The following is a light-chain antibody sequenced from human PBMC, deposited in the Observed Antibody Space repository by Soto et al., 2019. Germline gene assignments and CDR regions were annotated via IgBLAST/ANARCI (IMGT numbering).Light chain of an antibody. Sequence: DVQMTQSQSSLSASVGDRVTITCRASQDINNLTWFQQKPGKAPKTLIYAASILQPGVPSKFSGSASGTDFTLTISSLQPEDFATYYRQQYNSYPPTFGQGTRLEIK. J-gene: IGKJ5*01. CDR3: QQYNSYPPT. CDR1: QDINN. CDR2: AAS. V-gene: IGKV1-16*02.